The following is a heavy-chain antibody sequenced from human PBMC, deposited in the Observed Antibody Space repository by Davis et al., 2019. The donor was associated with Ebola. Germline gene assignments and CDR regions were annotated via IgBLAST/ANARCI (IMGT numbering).Heavy chain of an antibody. J-gene: IGHJ5*02. Sequence: SETLSLTCTVSGGSISSYYWSWIRQPPGKGLEWIGYIYYSGSTNYNPSLKSRVTISVDTSKNQFSLKLSSVTAADTAVYYCARALDIVVVPAAIKVNWFDPWGQGTLVTVSS. CDR3: ARALDIVVVPAAIKVNWFDP. V-gene: IGHV4-59*01. D-gene: IGHD2-2*03. CDR2: IYYSGST. CDR1: GGSISSYY.